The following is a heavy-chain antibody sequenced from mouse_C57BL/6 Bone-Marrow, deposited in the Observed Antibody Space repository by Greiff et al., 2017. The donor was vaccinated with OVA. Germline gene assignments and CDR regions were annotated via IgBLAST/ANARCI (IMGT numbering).Heavy chain of an antibody. J-gene: IGHJ2*01. D-gene: IGHD1-1*01. CDR3: ARADGYWRYFDY. CDR1: GFTFSSYA. V-gene: IGHV5-4*03. Sequence: DVMLVESGGGLVKPGGSLKLSCPASGFTFSSYAMSWVRQTPEKRLEWVATISDGGSYTYYPDNVKGRFTISRDNAKNNLYLQMSHLKSEDTAMYYCARADGYWRYFDYWGQGTTLTVSS. CDR2: ISDGGSYT.